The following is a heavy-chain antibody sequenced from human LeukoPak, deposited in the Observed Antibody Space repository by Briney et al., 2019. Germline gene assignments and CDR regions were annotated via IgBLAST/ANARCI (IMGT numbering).Heavy chain of an antibody. CDR1: GHSFTAYY. D-gene: IGHD1-14*01. J-gene: IGHJ4*02. CDR3: ASWAGGNEPVASFDY. CDR2: INLYNGAT. V-gene: IGHV1-2*02. Sequence: ASVKVSCKPTGHSFTAYYIFWMRQAPGQGLECMGWINLYNGATKYAQRFQSRVTMTRDTSISTAHMELSRLRSDDTATYYCASWAGGNEPVASFDYWGQGTLVTVSS.